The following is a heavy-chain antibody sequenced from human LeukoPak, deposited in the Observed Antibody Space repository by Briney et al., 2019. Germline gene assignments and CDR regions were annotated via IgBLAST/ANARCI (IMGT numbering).Heavy chain of an antibody. CDR1: GYSISSGYY. Sequence: SETLSLTCAVSGYSISSGYYWGWIRQPPGKGLEWIWRIYHSGSTYYNPSLKSRVTISVDTSKNQFSLKLSSVTAADTAVYYCASGGIVVVIPRDAFDIWCQGTVVTVSS. CDR2: IYHSGST. V-gene: IGHV4-38-2*01. J-gene: IGHJ3*02. CDR3: ASGGIVVVIPRDAFDI. D-gene: IGHD2-21*01.